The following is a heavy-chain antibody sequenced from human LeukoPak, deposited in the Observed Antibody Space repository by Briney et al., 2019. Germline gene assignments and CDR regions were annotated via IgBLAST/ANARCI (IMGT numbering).Heavy chain of an antibody. CDR3: ARGKYDSSDYSGGWYYFDY. CDR2: INHSGSA. J-gene: IGHJ4*02. D-gene: IGHD3-22*01. Sequence: PSEPLSLTCVVCGGYFSGYHWPWIRQSPGKGLEWIGQINHSGSANYNRSLKSRVTITIESSKNQFSLELSSVTAADSAMYYCARGKYDSSDYSGGWYYFDYWGQGSLVTVSS. V-gene: IGHV4-34*01. CDR1: GGYFSGYH.